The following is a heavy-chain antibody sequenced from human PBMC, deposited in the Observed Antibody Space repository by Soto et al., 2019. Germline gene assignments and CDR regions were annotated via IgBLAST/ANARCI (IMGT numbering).Heavy chain of an antibody. CDR2: VSASGKS. V-gene: IGHV4-4*07. Sequence: QVQLQQSGPGLVKPSETLSLSCRVSGASVSENYWSWIRQPAGKAMEWIGRVSASGKSNYDPSLRSRVFMSIDTSKNQVSLSLRSVTAADTAVYYCARDPLPDDNSSPWGQGTLVTVSS. J-gene: IGHJ5*02. CDR1: GASVSENY. CDR3: ARDPLPDDNSSP. D-gene: IGHD3-9*01.